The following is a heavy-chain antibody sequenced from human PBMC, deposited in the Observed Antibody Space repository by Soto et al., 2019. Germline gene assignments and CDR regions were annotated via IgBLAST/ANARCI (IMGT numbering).Heavy chain of an antibody. V-gene: IGHV4-34*01. CDR3: ARARIAAASDYYYYYGMDV. D-gene: IGHD6-13*01. CDR2: INHSGST. J-gene: IGHJ6*02. Sequence: PSETLSLTCAVYGGSFSGYYWSWIRQPPGKGLEWIGEINHSGSTNYNPSLKSRVTISVDTSKNQFSLKLSSVTAADTAVYYCARARIAAASDYYYYYGMDVWGQGTTVTVSS. CDR1: GGSFSGYY.